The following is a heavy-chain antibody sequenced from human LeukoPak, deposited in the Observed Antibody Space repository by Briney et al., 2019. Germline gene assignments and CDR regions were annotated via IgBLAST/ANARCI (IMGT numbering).Heavy chain of an antibody. J-gene: IGHJ5*02. CDR3: ARAGDSSSWYEWSWFDP. CDR1: GGSISSGDYY. CDR2: IYYSGST. D-gene: IGHD6-13*01. Sequence: SETLSLTCTVSGGSISSGDYYWSWIRQPPGKGLEWIGYIYYSGSTYYNPSLKSRVTISVDTSKNQFSLKLSFVTAADTAVYYCARAGDSSSWYEWSWFDPWGQGTLVTVSS. V-gene: IGHV4-30-4*01.